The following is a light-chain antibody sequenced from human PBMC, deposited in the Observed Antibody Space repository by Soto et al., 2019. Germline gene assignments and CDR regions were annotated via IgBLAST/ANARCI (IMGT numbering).Light chain of an antibody. CDR2: DVS. V-gene: IGLV2-14*01. J-gene: IGLJ1*01. CDR3: SSYTSSNTYV. Sequence: QSLLTQPASVYGSPGQSITVSCPGTSSDVGGYNYVSWYQQHPGKVPQLMIYDVSNRPSGVSNRFSGSKSGNTASLTISGLQAEDEADYYCSSYTSSNTYVFGTGTKVTVL. CDR1: SSDVGGYNY.